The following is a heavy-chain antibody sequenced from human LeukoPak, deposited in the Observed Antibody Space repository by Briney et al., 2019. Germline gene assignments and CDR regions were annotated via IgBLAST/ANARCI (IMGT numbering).Heavy chain of an antibody. CDR3: ARGGGDHAFDI. CDR1: GFAFSTYL. Sequence: PGGSLRLSCAASGFAFSTYLIHWVRQAPGKGLVWVSRIDSDGLSTIYADSVKGRFTISRDNAKNTLYLQMNSLRAEDTAVYYCARGGGDHAFDIWGQGTMVTVSS. D-gene: IGHD2-21*02. CDR2: IDSDGLST. J-gene: IGHJ3*02. V-gene: IGHV3-74*01.